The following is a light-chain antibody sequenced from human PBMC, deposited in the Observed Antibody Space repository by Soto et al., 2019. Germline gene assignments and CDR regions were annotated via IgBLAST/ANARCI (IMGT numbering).Light chain of an antibody. J-gene: IGLJ1*01. Sequence: QSVLTQPPSASGTPGQRVSISSSGRASDIGTNTVNWYQQFPGTAPKLLLHSNDQRPSGVPDRFSGSKSGTSASLAISGLQSEDEADYYCVAWDGSLNGYVFGTGTKLTVL. CDR3: VAWDGSLNGYV. CDR2: SND. CDR1: ASDIGTNT. V-gene: IGLV1-44*01.